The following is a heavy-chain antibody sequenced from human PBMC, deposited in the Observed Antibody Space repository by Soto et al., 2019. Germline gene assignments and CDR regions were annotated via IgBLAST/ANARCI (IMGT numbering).Heavy chain of an antibody. CDR1: GFSVRSNY. Sequence: GGSLRLSCAASGFSVRSNYMSWVRQAPGKGLEWVSVIYSGGSTYYADSVKGRFTISRDNSKNTLYLQMNSLRAEDTAVYYCARDHELNYFDYWGQGTLVTVSS. CDR3: ARDHELNYFDY. CDR2: IYSGGST. J-gene: IGHJ4*02. V-gene: IGHV3-66*01. D-gene: IGHD1-26*01.